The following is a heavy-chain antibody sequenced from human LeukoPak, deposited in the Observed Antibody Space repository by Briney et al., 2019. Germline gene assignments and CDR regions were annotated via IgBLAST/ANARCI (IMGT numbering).Heavy chain of an antibody. CDR1: GFTFSSYA. D-gene: IGHD5-18*01. CDR3: ARDRRRGAPDTALMGAFDI. CDR2: VSGNGGST. Sequence: PGGSLRLSCAASGFTFSSYAIHWVRQAPGKGLEYVSGVSGNGGSTYYANSVKGRFTISRDNSKNTLSLQMGSLRAEDMAVYYCARDRRRGAPDTALMGAFDIWGQGTMVTVSS. V-gene: IGHV3-64*01. J-gene: IGHJ3*02.